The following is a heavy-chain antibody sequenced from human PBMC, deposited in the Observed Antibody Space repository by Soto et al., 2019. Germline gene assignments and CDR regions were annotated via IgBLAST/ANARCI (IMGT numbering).Heavy chain of an antibody. CDR1: GDSISSGTYY. V-gene: IGHV4-61*01. J-gene: IGHJ4*02. D-gene: IGHD2-8*02. CDR2: IYNSGNT. Sequence: SETLSLTCXVSGDSISSGTYYWSWIRQHPGKGLEWIGYIYNSGNTYYNPSLKSRVTISVDTSKSQFSLKLSSVTAADTAVYYCARGGGVYYFDYWGQGTLVTVSS. CDR3: ARGGGVYYFDY.